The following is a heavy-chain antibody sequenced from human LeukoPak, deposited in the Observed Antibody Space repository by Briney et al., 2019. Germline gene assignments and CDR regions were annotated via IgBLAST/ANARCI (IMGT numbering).Heavy chain of an antibody. Sequence: SETLSLTCSVSGGSVRSYYWSWIRQTAGGEREYMGRIYISGSTNYNPSFKSRVTMSIDTSKNQFSLKLRSVTAADTAIYFCARDPFIVVIPAAPWGQGTLVTVSS. CDR3: ARDPFIVVIPAAP. V-gene: IGHV4-4*07. J-gene: IGHJ5*02. CDR2: IYISGST. CDR1: GGSVRSYY. D-gene: IGHD2-2*01.